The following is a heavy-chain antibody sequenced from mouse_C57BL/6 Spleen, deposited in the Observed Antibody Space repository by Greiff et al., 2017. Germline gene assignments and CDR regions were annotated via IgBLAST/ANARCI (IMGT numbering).Heavy chain of an antibody. CDR2: INYDGSST. V-gene: IGHV5-16*01. Sequence: EVKLVESEGGLVQPGSSMKLSCTASGFTFSDYYMAWVRQVPEKGLEWVANINYDGSSTYYLDSLKSRFIISRDNAKNILYLQMSSLKSEDTATYYCARDGNLYAMDYWGQGTSDTVSS. J-gene: IGHJ4*01. CDR1: GFTFSDYY. D-gene: IGHD2-1*01. CDR3: ARDGNLYAMDY.